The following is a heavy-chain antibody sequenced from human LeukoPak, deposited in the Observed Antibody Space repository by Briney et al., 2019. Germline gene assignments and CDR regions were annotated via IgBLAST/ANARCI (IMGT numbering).Heavy chain of an antibody. CDR1: GGSISSHY. CDR3: ARGLGISLFDY. J-gene: IGHJ4*02. D-gene: IGHD6-13*01. Sequence: SETLSLTCTVSGGSISSHYWSWIRQPPGKGLEWIGYIYYSWSTNYNPSLKSRVTISVDTSKNQFSLKLSSVTAADTAVYYCARGLGISLFDYWGQGTLVTVSS. CDR2: IYYSWST. V-gene: IGHV4-59*11.